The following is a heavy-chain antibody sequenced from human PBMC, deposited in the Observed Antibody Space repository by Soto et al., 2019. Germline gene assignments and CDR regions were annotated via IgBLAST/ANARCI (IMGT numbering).Heavy chain of an antibody. CDR2: SNHRGGA. D-gene: IGHD3-3*01. J-gene: IGHJ5*02. Sequence: SETLSLTCTAHNGSFTDYFWTWIRQSPGRGLEWIGESNHRGGATYNPSLRSRVTISIDTSKNHFSLSLRSLTAADTAVYYCVARGMTYDSLSGPHHFDPWGQGTLVTVSS. V-gene: IGHV4-34*01. CDR1: NGSFTDYF. CDR3: VARGMTYDSLSGPHHFDP.